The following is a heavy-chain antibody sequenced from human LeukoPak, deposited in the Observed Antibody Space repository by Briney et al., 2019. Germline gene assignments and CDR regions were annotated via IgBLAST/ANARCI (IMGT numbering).Heavy chain of an antibody. CDR2: ISHTGDNA. J-gene: IGHJ3*01. D-gene: IGHD5-24*01. CDR1: GFTFSSSA. V-gene: IGHV3-23*01. CDR3: ARDIQLST. Sequence: HAGGSLRLSCAASGFTFSSSAMSWVRQAPGKGLEWVSLISHTGDNAYYADSVRGRFTISRDNSKNTLYLQMNSLRAEDTAIYYCARDIQLSTWGLGTMVTVSS.